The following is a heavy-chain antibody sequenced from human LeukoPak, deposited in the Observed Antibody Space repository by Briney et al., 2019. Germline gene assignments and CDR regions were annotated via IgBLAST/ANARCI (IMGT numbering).Heavy chain of an antibody. CDR1: GFTLSTNA. CDR2: ISGSGAST. Sequence: GGSLRLSCLTSGFTLSTNAMSWVRQAPGKGLEWISGISGSGASTYYADSVTGRFTISRDNSRNTLYLQMNSLRGDDTAVYYCARGGSSSWHFDYWGQGTLVTVSS. J-gene: IGHJ4*02. CDR3: ARGGSSSWHFDY. V-gene: IGHV3-23*01. D-gene: IGHD6-13*01.